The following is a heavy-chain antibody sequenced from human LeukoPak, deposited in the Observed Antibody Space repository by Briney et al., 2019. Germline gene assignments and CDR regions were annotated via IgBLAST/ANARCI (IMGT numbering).Heavy chain of an antibody. Sequence: GGSLRLSCAASGFSFSDYGMLWVRQAPGKGLEWVALIRYNGNDKYYDDSVKGRFTISRDNSKNTLYLQMNSLRAEDTAVYYCAKRGDWNSRYSYYYYMDVWGQGTLVTVSS. D-gene: IGHD1-7*01. CDR2: IRYNGNDK. CDR3: AKRGDWNSRYSYYYYMDV. CDR1: GFSFSDYG. V-gene: IGHV3-30*02. J-gene: IGHJ4*02.